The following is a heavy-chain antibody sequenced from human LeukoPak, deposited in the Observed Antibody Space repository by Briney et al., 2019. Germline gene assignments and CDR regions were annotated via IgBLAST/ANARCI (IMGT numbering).Heavy chain of an antibody. J-gene: IGHJ3*02. CDR2: IRYDGSNK. V-gene: IGHV3-30*02. CDR1: GFTFSSYG. CDR3: AKDSIVASSNDAFDI. Sequence: GGSLRLSCAASGFTFSSYGMHWVRQAPGKGLEWVAFIRYDGSNKYYADSVKGRFTISRDNSKNTLYLQMNSLRAEDTAVYYCAKDSIVASSNDAFDIWGQGTMVTVSS. D-gene: IGHD5-12*01.